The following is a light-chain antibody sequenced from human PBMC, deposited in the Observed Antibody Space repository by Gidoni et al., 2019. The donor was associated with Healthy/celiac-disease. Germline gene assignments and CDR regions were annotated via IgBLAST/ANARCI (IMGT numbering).Light chain of an antibody. CDR2: ASS. CDR1: QSISSY. CDR3: QPSYSPPLT. Sequence: DIQMTQSPSSLSAAVGDRVTITCRASQSISSYLNWYPQKPGKAPMLLISASSSWQSGVPSRFSGSGSGTDFTITISRLQPEDFASYYCQPSYSPPLTFGGXTKVEIK. V-gene: IGKV1-39*01. J-gene: IGKJ4*01.